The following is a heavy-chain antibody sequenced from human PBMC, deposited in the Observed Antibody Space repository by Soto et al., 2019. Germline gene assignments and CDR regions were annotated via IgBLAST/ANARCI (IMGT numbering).Heavy chain of an antibody. Sequence: PSQTLSLTCDISGDSVSSNSASWNWIRQSPSRGLEWLGRTYYSSKWNYDYATSVKSRITINPDTSKNQFSLHLNSVTPEDTAVYYCGRTYSSVWSYYYGMDVWGQGTTVTVSS. D-gene: IGHD6-19*01. CDR1: GDSVSSNSAS. CDR3: GRTYSSVWSYYYGMDV. J-gene: IGHJ6*02. V-gene: IGHV6-1*01. CDR2: TYYSSKWNY.